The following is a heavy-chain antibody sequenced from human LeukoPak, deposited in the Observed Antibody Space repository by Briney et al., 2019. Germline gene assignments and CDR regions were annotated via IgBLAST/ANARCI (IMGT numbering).Heavy chain of an antibody. CDR3: ARQRYCSGGSCYSGWHY. Sequence: GESLKISCKGSGYSFTSYWIGWVRQMPGKGLEWMGIIYPGDSDTRYSPSFQGQVTISADKSISTAYLQWSSLKASDTAMYYCARQRYCSGGSCYSGWHYWGQGTLVTVSS. V-gene: IGHV5-51*01. CDR1: GYSFTSYW. D-gene: IGHD2-15*01. J-gene: IGHJ4*02. CDR2: IYPGDSDT.